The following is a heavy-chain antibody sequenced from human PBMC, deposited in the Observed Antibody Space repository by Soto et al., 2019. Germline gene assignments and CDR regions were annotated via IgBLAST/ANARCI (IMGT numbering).Heavy chain of an antibody. CDR3: ARLIGEGYSGTYALDY. D-gene: IGHD1-26*01. CDR2: IIPLFGTA. J-gene: IGHJ4*02. V-gene: IGHV1-69*06. Sequence: QVQLVQSGAEVKKPGSSVKVSCKASGRTFNNYAISWVRQAPGQGLEWMGGIIPLFGTANYAQKFEGRVTITVDKSTETAYMELSSLKSEDTAVYYCARLIGEGYSGTYALDYWGQGTLVTVSS. CDR1: GRTFNNYA.